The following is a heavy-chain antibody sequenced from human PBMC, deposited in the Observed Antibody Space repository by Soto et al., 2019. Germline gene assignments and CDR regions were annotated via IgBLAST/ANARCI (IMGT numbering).Heavy chain of an antibody. CDR1: GGTFSSYA. CDR2: IIPIFGTA. Sequence: SVKVSCKASGGTFSSYAISWVRQAPGQGLEWMGGIIPIFGTANYAQKFQGRVTITADESTSTAYMELSSLRSEDTAVYYCATPAEGCSSTSCPKNYYYYYGMDVWGQGTTVTVSS. D-gene: IGHD2-2*01. V-gene: IGHV1-69*13. CDR3: ATPAEGCSSTSCPKNYYYYYGMDV. J-gene: IGHJ6*02.